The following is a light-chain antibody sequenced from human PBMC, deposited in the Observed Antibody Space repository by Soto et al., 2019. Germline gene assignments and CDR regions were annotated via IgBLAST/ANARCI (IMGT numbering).Light chain of an antibody. J-gene: IGLJ3*02. CDR2: EVS. V-gene: IGLV2-14*01. CDR3: SSFTTITTLEV. CDR1: SSDIGGYNY. Sequence: QSVLTQPASVSGSPGQSSTISCTGTSSDIGGYNYVAWYQQHPGKTPTLMIYEVSNRPSGVSDRFSGSKSGNTAALTISGLQGEDEADYDCSSFTTITTLEVFGGGTKLTVL.